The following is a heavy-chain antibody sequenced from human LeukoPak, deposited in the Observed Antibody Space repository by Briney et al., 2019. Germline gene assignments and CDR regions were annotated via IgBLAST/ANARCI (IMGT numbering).Heavy chain of an antibody. J-gene: IGHJ4*02. D-gene: IGHD6-13*01. CDR2: ISGSGGST. CDR1: GFTFSSYA. V-gene: IGHV3-23*01. Sequence: PGGSLRLSCAASGFTFSSYAMSWVRQAPGKGLEWVSAISGSGGSTYYADSVKGRFTISRGNSKNTLYLQMNSLRAEDTAVYYCATYSSSWYCFDYWGQGTLVTVSS. CDR3: ATYSSSWYCFDY.